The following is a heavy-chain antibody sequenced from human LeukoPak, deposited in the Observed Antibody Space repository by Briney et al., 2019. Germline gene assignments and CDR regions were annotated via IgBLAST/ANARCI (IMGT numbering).Heavy chain of an antibody. J-gene: IGHJ4*02. D-gene: IGHD1-26*01. Sequence: SETLSLTCTIPGGSISSYSWSWIRQPPGKGLEWIGYIFYSGSTNYNPSLKSRVTISVDTSKNQFSLKLSSVTAADTAVYYCARWTSGGHPFDYWGQGTLVTVSS. V-gene: IGHV4-59*08. CDR1: GGSISSYS. CDR2: IFYSGST. CDR3: ARWTSGGHPFDY.